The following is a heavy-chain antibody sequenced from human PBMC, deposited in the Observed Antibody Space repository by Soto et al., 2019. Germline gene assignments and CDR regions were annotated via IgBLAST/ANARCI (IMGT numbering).Heavy chain of an antibody. CDR1: GYSFTSYW. CDR2: IYPGDSDT. V-gene: IGHV5-51*01. Sequence: PGESLKISCKGSGYSFTSYWIGWVRQMPGKGLEWMGIIYPGDSDTRYSPSFQGQVTISADKSISTAYLQWSSLKASDTAMYYCARSQSPFYYGMDVWGQGTTVTVSS. J-gene: IGHJ6*02. CDR3: ARSQSPFYYGMDV.